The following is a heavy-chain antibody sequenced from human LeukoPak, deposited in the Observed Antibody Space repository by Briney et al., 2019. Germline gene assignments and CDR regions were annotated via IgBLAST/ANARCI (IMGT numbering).Heavy chain of an antibody. V-gene: IGHV1-69*13. CDR3: ATVTVGHYDILTGYNY. Sequence: ASVKVSCKASGGTFSSCAISWVRQAPGQGLEWMGGIIPIFGTANYAQKFQGRVTVTADESTSTAYMELSSLRSEDTAVYYCATVTVGHYDILTGYNYWGQGTLVTVSS. J-gene: IGHJ4*02. D-gene: IGHD3-9*01. CDR2: IIPIFGTA. CDR1: GGTFSSCA.